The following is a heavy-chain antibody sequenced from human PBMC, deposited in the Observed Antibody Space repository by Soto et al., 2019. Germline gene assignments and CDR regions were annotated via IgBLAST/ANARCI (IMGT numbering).Heavy chain of an antibody. CDR1: GYSFTSYW. CDR3: ARQRDDFWSGYYVDPGWFDP. V-gene: IGHV5-51*01. D-gene: IGHD3-3*01. J-gene: IGHJ5*02. Sequence: GESLKISCKGSGYSFTSYWIGWVRQMPGKGLEWMGIIYPGDSDTRYSPSFQGQVTISADKSISTAYLQWSSLKASDTAMYYCARQRDDFWSGYYVDPGWFDPWGQGTLVTVSS. CDR2: IYPGDSDT.